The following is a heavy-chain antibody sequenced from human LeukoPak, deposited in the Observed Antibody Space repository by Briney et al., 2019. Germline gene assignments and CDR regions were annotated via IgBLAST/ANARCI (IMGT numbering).Heavy chain of an antibody. D-gene: IGHD2-21*02. V-gene: IGHV3-21*01. CDR3: ARGHTANTRWFDP. J-gene: IGHJ5*02. CDR2: ISGSSTSI. CDR1: GFTFSSYA. Sequence: PGGSLRLSCAASGFTFSSYAMHWVRQAPGKGLEWVSIISGSSTSIFYADSVKGRFTISRDNAKNSLYLEMNNLRAEDTAVYYCARGHTANTRWFDPWGQGTLVTVSS.